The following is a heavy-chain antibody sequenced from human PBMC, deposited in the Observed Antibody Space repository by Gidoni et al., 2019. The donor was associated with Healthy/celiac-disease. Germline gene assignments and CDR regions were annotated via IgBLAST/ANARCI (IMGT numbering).Heavy chain of an antibody. D-gene: IGHD4-17*01. V-gene: IGHV3-20*04. Sequence: EVQLVESGGGVVRPGGSLRLSGAASGFTFADYGMSWVRQAPGQGLECVSGINWNGGSTGYADSVKGRFTISRDNAKNSLYLQMNSLRAEDTALYYCARDRSQDYGDLNYFDYWGQGTLVTVSS. J-gene: IGHJ4*02. CDR1: GFTFADYG. CDR2: INWNGGST. CDR3: ARDRSQDYGDLNYFDY.